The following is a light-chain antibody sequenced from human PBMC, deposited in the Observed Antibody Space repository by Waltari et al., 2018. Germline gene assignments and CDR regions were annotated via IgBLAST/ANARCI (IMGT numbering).Light chain of an antibody. CDR2: EVN. CDR3: SSYTSSNNCV. J-gene: IGLJ1*01. V-gene: IGLV2-8*01. Sequence: QSALTQPPSASGSPGQSVTISCTGTSSDVGGYDYVSWYQQHPGKAPKLIIYEVNQLPSGVPDRLSGSKAGNTASLTVSGLQAEDEADYYCSSYTSSNNCVFGTGTKVTVL. CDR1: SSDVGGYDY.